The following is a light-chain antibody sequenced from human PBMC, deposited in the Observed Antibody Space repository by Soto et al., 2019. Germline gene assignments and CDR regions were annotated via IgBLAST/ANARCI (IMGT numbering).Light chain of an antibody. J-gene: IGLJ2*01. V-gene: IGLV2-8*01. CDR3: SSYAGSNNYVL. CDR1: SSDVGGYNY. Sequence: QSALTQPPSASGSPGQSVTISCTGTSSDVGGYNYVSWYQQHPGKAPKLMIYEVSKRHSGVPDRFSGSKSGNTASLTVSGLQAEDEADYYCSSYAGSNNYVLFGGGTKLTVL. CDR2: EVS.